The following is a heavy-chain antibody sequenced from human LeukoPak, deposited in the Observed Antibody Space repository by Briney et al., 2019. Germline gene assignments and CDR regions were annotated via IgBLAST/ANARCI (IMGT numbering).Heavy chain of an antibody. CDR1: GGSISSGGYY. CDR2: IYYSGST. V-gene: IGHV4-31*03. J-gene: IGHJ6*03. D-gene: IGHD3-10*01. CDR3: AREGYYGSGGYMDV. Sequence: PSETLSLTCTVSGGSISSGGYYWSWIRQHPGKGLEWIGYIYYSGSTYYNPSLKSRVTISVDTSKNQFSLKLSSVTAADTAVYYCAREGYYGSGGYMDVWGKGTTATVSS.